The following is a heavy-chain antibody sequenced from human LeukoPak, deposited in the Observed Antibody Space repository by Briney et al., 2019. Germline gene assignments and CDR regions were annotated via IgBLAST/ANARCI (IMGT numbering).Heavy chain of an antibody. CDR3: ARPYSSSWKGAFDI. D-gene: IGHD6-13*01. J-gene: IGHJ3*02. CDR2: IYWDDDK. CDR1: GFSLSTSGVG. Sequence: SGPTLVNPTQTLTLTYTFSGFSLSTSGVGVGWIRQPPGKALEWLGLIYWDDDKLYTPSLKSRLTVTKDTSKNQVVLTMTNMDPVDTATYYCARPYSSSWKGAFDIWGQGTMVTVSS. V-gene: IGHV2-5*02.